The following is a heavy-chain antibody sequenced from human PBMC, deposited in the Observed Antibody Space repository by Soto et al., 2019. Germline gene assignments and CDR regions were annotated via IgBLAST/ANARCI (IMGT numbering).Heavy chain of an antibody. V-gene: IGHV3-30-3*01. D-gene: IGHD4-4*01. CDR3: ARDVTGYYYYGMDV. Sequence: GGSLRLSCAASGFTFSSYAMHWVRQAPGKGLEWVAVISYDGSNKYYADSVKGRFTISRDNSKNTLYLQMNSLRAEDTAVYYCARDVTGYYYYGMDVWGQGTTVTVSS. J-gene: IGHJ6*02. CDR1: GFTFSSYA. CDR2: ISYDGSNK.